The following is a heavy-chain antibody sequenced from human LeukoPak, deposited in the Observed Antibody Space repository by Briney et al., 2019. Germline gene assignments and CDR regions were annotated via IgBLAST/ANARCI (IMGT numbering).Heavy chain of an antibody. J-gene: IGHJ3*02. Sequence: GGSLRLSCAASGFTFSSYWMHWVRQAPGKGLVWVSRINGDGSGTSYAASVKGRFTISRDNAKNTLYLQMNSLRVEDTAVHYCASGDAHAFDIWGQGTMVTVSS. CDR1: GFTFSSYW. D-gene: IGHD3-10*01. V-gene: IGHV3-74*01. CDR3: ASGDAHAFDI. CDR2: INGDGSGT.